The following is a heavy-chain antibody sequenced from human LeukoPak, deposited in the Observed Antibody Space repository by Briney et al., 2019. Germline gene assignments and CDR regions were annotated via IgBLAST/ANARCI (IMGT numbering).Heavy chain of an antibody. J-gene: IGHJ4*02. Sequence: GGSLRLSCAASGFTFSSYAMSWVRQAPGKGLEWVSAISGSGGSTYYADSVKGRFTISRDNSKNTLYLQMNGLRAEDTAVYYCAKGTYIATLLCGFDYWGQGTLVTVSS. D-gene: IGHD6-13*01. CDR3: AKGTYIATLLCGFDY. V-gene: IGHV3-23*01. CDR2: ISGSGGST. CDR1: GFTFSSYA.